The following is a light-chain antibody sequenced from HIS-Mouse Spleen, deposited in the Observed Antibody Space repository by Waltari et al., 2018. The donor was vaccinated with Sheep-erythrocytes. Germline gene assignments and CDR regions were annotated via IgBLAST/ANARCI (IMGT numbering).Light chain of an antibody. CDR2: DVS. J-gene: IGLJ1*01. CDR1: SSDVGGYNY. CDR3: CSYAGSYNHV. Sequence: QSALTQPRSVSGSPGQSVTISCTGTSSDVGGYNYVSWYQQHPGKAPKLMIYDVSMRPSVVPDRFSGSKTGNTASLTISGLQAEDEADYYCCSYAGSYNHVFATGTKVTVL. V-gene: IGLV2-11*01.